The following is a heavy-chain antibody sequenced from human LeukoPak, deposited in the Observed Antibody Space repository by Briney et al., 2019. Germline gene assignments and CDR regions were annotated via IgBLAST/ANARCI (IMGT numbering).Heavy chain of an antibody. CDR2: IYYSGST. D-gene: IGHD3-10*01. J-gene: IGHJ4*02. Sequence: PSETLSLTCTVSGGSISSSSYYWGWIRQPLGKGLEWIGSIYYSGSTYYNPSLKSRVTIPVDTSKNQFSLKLSSVTAADTAVYYCARDITMVRGADNWGQGTLVTVSS. CDR3: ARDITMVRGADN. CDR1: GGSISSSSYY. V-gene: IGHV4-39*07.